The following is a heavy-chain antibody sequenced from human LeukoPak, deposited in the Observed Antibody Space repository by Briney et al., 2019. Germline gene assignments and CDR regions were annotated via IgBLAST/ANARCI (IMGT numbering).Heavy chain of an antibody. CDR1: GFTFSSYS. Sequence: PGGSLRLSCAASGFTFSSYSMNWVRQAPGKGLEWVSYISSSGSTTYYADSMKGRFTISRDNAKNSLYLQMNSLRAEDTAVYYCARSPAGANYYLDVWGKGTTVTISS. D-gene: IGHD1-14*01. J-gene: IGHJ6*03. CDR3: ARSPAGANYYLDV. V-gene: IGHV3-48*04. CDR2: ISSSGSTT.